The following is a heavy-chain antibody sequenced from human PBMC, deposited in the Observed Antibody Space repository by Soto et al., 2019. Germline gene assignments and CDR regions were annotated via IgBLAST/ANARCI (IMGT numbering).Heavy chain of an antibody. CDR3: ARSIAAAGSFGPYYYYGMDV. V-gene: IGHV3-33*01. D-gene: IGHD6-13*01. Sequence: GGSLRPSCAASGFTFSSYGMHWVRQAPGKGLEWVAVIWYDGSNKYYADSVKGRFTISRDNSKNTLYLQMNSLRAEDTAVYYCARSIAAAGSFGPYYYYGMDVWGQGTTVTVSS. J-gene: IGHJ6*02. CDR1: GFTFSSYG. CDR2: IWYDGSNK.